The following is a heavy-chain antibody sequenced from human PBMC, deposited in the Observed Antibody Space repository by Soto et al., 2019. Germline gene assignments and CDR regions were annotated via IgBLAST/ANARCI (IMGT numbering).Heavy chain of an antibody. J-gene: IGHJ6*02. Sequence: GESLKISCKASGYRIDTYWIVWVRQMSGKGLEWMGILYPGDSDTRYSPSFEGQVTISADKSISTAYLQWSSLKASDTAMYYCARYIPGDFTMDVWGQGTTVTVSS. D-gene: IGHD3-10*02. CDR1: GYRIDTYW. CDR3: ARYIPGDFTMDV. CDR2: LYPGDSDT. V-gene: IGHV5-51*01.